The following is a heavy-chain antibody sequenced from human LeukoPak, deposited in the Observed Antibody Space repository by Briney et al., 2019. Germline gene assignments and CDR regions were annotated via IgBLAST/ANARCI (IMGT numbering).Heavy chain of an antibody. V-gene: IGHV1-69*06. CDR2: IIPIFGTA. D-gene: IGHD3-22*01. CDR3: ARDSDYYDSSAPDWFDP. Sequence: ASVKVSCKASGGTFSSYAISWVRQAPGQGLEWMGGIIPIFGTANYAQKFQGRVTITADKSTSTAYMELSSLRSEDTAVYYCARDSDYYDSSAPDWFDPWGQGTLVTVSS. CDR1: GGTFSSYA. J-gene: IGHJ5*02.